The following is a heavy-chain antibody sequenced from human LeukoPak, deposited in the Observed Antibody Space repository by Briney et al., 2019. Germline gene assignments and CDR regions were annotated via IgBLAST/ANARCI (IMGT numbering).Heavy chain of an antibody. D-gene: IGHD1-26*01. CDR1: GYTFTSYD. V-gene: IGHV1-8*01. Sequence: GASVKVSCKASGYTFTSYDINWVQQATGQGLEWMGWMNPNSGNTGYAQKFQGRVTMTRNTSISTAYMELSSLRSEDTAVYYCARDTSVGATDLDYWGQGTLVTVSS. CDR3: ARDTSVGATDLDY. J-gene: IGHJ4*02. CDR2: MNPNSGNT.